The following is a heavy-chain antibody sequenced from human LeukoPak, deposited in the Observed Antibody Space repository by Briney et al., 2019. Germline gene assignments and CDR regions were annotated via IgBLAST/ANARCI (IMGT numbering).Heavy chain of an antibody. CDR1: GFTFDDFT. CDR2: ITWDGSST. CDR3: AKGGVVTAVVYYLDY. V-gene: IGHV3-43*01. D-gene: IGHD2-21*02. J-gene: IGHJ4*02. Sequence: GGSLRLSCAASGFTFDDFTLHWLRQAPGKSLEWVSLITWDGSSTYYTDSVKGRSTISRDNTKSALFLQMNSLTKEDTAFYYCAKGGVVTAVVYYLDYWGQGTLVTVSS.